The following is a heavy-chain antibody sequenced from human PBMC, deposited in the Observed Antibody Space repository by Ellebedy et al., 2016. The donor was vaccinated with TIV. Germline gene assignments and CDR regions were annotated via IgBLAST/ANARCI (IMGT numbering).Heavy chain of an antibody. CDR1: GFNFSNYG. CDR2: ISYDGTNK. V-gene: IGHV3-30*03. J-gene: IGHJ4*02. Sequence: GGSLRLXCVASGFNFSNYGIHWVRQAAGKGLEWVATISYDGTNKQYTDSVKGRFTTSRDNSKNTLHLQMNSLRVEDTAMYFCTRDSGWEETDWGQGTLVIVSS. CDR3: TRDSGWEETD. D-gene: IGHD1-26*01.